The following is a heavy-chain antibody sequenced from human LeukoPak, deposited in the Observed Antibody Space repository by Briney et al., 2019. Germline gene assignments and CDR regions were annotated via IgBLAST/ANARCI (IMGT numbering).Heavy chain of an antibody. Sequence: GRSLSLSCVASGFTFHDYAMHWIRQAPGKGLEWVSVITCNSGTIDYADYVTGRFTISRDNAENSMDLQMHSLSPEDTALYYCANGYHEDYYYYGLDVWGQGTTVTVSS. V-gene: IGHV3-9*01. CDR1: GFTFHDYA. J-gene: IGHJ6*02. D-gene: IGHD6-13*01. CDR3: ANGYHEDYYYYGLDV. CDR2: ITCNSGTI.